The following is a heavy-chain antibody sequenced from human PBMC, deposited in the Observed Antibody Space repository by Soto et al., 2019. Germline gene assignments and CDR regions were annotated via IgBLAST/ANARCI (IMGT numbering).Heavy chain of an antibody. CDR2: ISHDGSDK. V-gene: IGHV3-30*03. J-gene: IGHJ4*02. CDR1: GFTFSNYG. Sequence: QVQLVESGGGVVQPGRSLRLSCVASGFTFSNYGMHWLRQAPGKGLEWVAVISHDGSDKHHVDSVKGRFTISRDNSKNTLYMQMNSLRVEDTAMYYCARWHSGVDYWGQGTLVTVSS. D-gene: IGHD5-12*01. CDR3: ARWHSGVDY.